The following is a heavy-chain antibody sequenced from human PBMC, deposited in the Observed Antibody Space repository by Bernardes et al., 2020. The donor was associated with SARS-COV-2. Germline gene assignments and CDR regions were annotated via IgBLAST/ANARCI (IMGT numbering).Heavy chain of an antibody. Sequence: SETLSLTCTVSGGSISNYYWSWIRQPPGKRLEWIGYISYSGSTNYNPSLRSRVTLSVDTSRNQFSLKLSSVTAADTAVYYCARDALGSITIFGVVTRHGMDVWGQGTTVTVSS. CDR2: ISYSGST. D-gene: IGHD3-3*01. CDR3: ARDALGSITIFGVVTRHGMDV. CDR1: GGSISNYY. J-gene: IGHJ6*02. V-gene: IGHV4-59*12.